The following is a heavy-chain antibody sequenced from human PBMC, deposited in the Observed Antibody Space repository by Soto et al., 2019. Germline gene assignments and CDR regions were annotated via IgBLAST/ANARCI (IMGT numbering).Heavy chain of an antibody. V-gene: IGHV3-23*01. J-gene: IGHJ4*02. Sequence: EVQLLESGGGLVQPGGSLRLSCAASGFTFSSYAMSWVRQAPGKGLEWVSAISGSGGSTYYADSVKGRFTISRDNSKNTLYLHMNSLRAEDTAVYYCAKAHYDSSRLDYWGQGTLVTVSS. CDR1: GFTFSSYA. D-gene: IGHD3-22*01. CDR2: ISGSGGST. CDR3: AKAHYDSSRLDY.